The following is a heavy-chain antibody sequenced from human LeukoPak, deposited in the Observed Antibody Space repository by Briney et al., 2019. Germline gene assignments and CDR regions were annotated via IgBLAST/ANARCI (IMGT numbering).Heavy chain of an antibody. J-gene: IGHJ4*02. D-gene: IGHD2-15*01. V-gene: IGHV4-59*08. CDR2: VYYSGIT. Sequence: SETLSLTCTVSGGSISSFYWSWIRQPPGKGLEWIGYVYYSGITNYNPSLKSRVTISVDTSKNQFSLKLSSVTAADTAVYYCARLGYCSGGSCLAFDYWGQGTLVTVSS. CDR3: ARLGYCSGGSCLAFDY. CDR1: GGSISSFY.